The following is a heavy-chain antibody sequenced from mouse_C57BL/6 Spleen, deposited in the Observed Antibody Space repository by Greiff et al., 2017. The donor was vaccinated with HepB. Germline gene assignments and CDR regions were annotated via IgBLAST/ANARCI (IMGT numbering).Heavy chain of an antibody. CDR1: GYAFSSSW. V-gene: IGHV1-82*01. J-gene: IGHJ4*01. D-gene: IGHD1-2*01. CDR3: ARTAGHYAMDY. Sequence: QVQLQQSGAELVKPGASVKISCKASGYAFSSSWMNWVKQRPGKGLEWIGRIYPGNGDTNYNGKFKGKATLTADKSSSTAYMQLSSLTSEDSAVYCCARTAGHYAMDYWGQGTSVTVSS. CDR2: IYPGNGDT.